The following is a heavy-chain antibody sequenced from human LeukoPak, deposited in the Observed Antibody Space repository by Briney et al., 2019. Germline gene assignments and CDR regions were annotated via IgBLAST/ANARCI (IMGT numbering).Heavy chain of an antibody. CDR2: IRYDGSNK. CDR3: AKGMGDYDVLTGYPTPQWFDP. V-gene: IGHV3-30*02. Sequence: GGSLRLSCAASGFTFSSYGMHWVRQAPGKGLEWAAFIRYDGSNKYYADSVKGRFTISRGNAKNTLYLQMNSLRAEDTAVYYCAKGMGDYDVLTGYPTPQWFDPWGQGTLVTVSS. CDR1: GFTFSSYG. D-gene: IGHD3-9*01. J-gene: IGHJ5*02.